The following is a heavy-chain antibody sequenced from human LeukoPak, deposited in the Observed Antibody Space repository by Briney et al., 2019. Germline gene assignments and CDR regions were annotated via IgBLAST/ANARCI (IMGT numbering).Heavy chain of an antibody. J-gene: IGHJ4*02. Sequence: GGSLRLSCAASGFTFSRYGMSWVSQAPGKGLEWVSAISGSGGSTYYADSVKGRFTISRDNSKNTLYLQMNSLRAEDTAVYYCAKDSSGTGNFDYWGQGTLVTVSS. V-gene: IGHV3-23*01. CDR3: AKDSSGTGNFDY. CDR1: GFTFSRYG. CDR2: ISGSGGST. D-gene: IGHD6-19*01.